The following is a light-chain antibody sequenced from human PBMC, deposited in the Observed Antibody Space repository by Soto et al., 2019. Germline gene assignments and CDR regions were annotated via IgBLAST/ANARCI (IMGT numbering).Light chain of an antibody. CDR2: GAS. CDR3: QQFNYWPPIT. V-gene: IGKV3-15*01. Sequence: EIVMTQSPATLSVSPVERATLSCRASQSVSSNLAWYQEIPGRAPRLLIYGASTRASGIPARFSASGSGTEFTLTISSLQSEDFAVYYCQQFNYWPPITFGQGTRLEIK. CDR1: QSVSSN. J-gene: IGKJ5*01.